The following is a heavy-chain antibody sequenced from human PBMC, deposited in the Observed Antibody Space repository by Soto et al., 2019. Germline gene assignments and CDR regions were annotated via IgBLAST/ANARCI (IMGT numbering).Heavy chain of an antibody. D-gene: IGHD2-2*01. CDR1: GVAMTYGGYS. CDR2: IGHLETT. CDR3: ARGDCSSTSCYPWDYYYGMDV. Sequence: SETLSLTCSVSGVAMTYGGYSWSWIRQSPEKGLEWLGYIGHLETTYYNPSFKSRLSLSIDRTRNQFSLSLSSMTAADKAVYYCARGDCSSTSCYPWDYYYGMDVWGQGTTVTVSS. V-gene: IGHV4-30-2*06. J-gene: IGHJ6*02.